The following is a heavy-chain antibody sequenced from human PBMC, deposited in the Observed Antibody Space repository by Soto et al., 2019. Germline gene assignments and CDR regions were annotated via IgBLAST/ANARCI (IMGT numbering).Heavy chain of an antibody. D-gene: IGHD2-21*01. V-gene: IGHV3-43*01. CDR3: AKALFRVGAYYGMDV. Sequence: PGGSLRLSCAASGFTFDDYTMHWARQAPGKGLEWVSLISWDGGSTYYADSVKGRFTISRDNSKNSLYLQMNSLRTEDTALYYCAKALFRVGAYYGMDVWGQGTTVTVSS. CDR2: ISWDGGST. J-gene: IGHJ6*02. CDR1: GFTFDDYT.